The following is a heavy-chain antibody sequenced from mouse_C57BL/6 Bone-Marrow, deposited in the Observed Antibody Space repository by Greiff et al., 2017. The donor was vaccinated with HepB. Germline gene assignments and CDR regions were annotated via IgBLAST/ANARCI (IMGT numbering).Heavy chain of an antibody. Sequence: VQLQQSGPELVKPGASVKISCKASGYAFSSSWMNWVKQRPGKGLEWIGRIYPGDGDTNYNGKFKGKATLTADKSSSTAYMQLSSLTSEDSAVYFCARWGIYYYGSSLYYFDYWGQGTTLTVSS. CDR1: GYAFSSSW. V-gene: IGHV1-82*01. CDR2: IYPGDGDT. J-gene: IGHJ2*01. CDR3: ARWGIYYYGSSLYYFDY. D-gene: IGHD1-1*01.